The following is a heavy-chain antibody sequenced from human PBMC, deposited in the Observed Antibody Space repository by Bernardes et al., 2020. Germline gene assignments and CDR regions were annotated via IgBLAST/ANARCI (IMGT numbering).Heavy chain of an antibody. Sequence: SETLSLTCTVSGGSISGGIYYWNWIRQHPGKGLEWIGYMYSGGSTYYSPSLESRVTISLDPSKNQFSLKLSSVTAADTAVYYCARRTVTTTRHFDLWGQGTLVTVSS. CDR3: ARRTVTTTRHFDL. CDR1: GGSISGGIYY. CDR2: MYSGGST. J-gene: IGHJ4*02. V-gene: IGHV4-31*03. D-gene: IGHD4-17*01.